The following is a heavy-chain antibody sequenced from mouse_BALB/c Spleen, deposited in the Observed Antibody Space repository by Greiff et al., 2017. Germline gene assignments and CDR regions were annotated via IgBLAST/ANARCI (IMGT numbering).Heavy chain of an antibody. D-gene: IGHD2-4*01. CDR3: ARIGITTDEIN. J-gene: IGHJ3*01. CDR1: GYTFTSYW. V-gene: IGHV1-7*01. CDR2: INPSTGYT. Sequence: QVQLQQSGAELAKPGASVKMSCKASGYTFTSYWMHWVKQRPGQGLEWIGYINPSTGYTEYNQKFKDKATLTADESSSTAYMQLSSLTSEDSAVYYCARIGITTDEINWGQGTLVTVSA.